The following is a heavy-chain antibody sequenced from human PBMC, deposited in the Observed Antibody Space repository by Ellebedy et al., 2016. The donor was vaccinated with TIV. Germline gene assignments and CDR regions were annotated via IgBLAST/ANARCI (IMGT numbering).Heavy chain of an antibody. V-gene: IGHV4-39*01. CDR2: IYYSGST. Sequence: SETLSLTXTVSGGSISSSSYYWGWIRQPPGKGLEWIGSIYYSGSTYCNPSLKSRVTISVDTSKNQFSLKLSSVTAADTAVYYCARHVWSGHYYYYMDVWGKGTTVTVSS. J-gene: IGHJ6*03. CDR3: ARHVWSGHYYYYMDV. CDR1: GGSISSSSYY. D-gene: IGHD3-3*01.